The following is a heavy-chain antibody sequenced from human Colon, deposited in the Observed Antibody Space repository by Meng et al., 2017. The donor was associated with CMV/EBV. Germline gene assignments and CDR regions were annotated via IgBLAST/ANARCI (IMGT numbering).Heavy chain of an antibody. Sequence: PRQEPGPGLVKPSETLSLTCTVSGGSISSSSYYWGWIRQPPGKGLEWIGSIYYSGSTYYNPSLKSRVTISVDTSKNQFSLKLSSVTAADTAVYYCARAAAAGEYYFDYWGQGTLVTVSS. CDR2: IYYSGST. CDR1: GGSISSSSYY. CDR3: ARAAAAGEYYFDY. J-gene: IGHJ4*02. V-gene: IGHV4-39*07. D-gene: IGHD6-13*01.